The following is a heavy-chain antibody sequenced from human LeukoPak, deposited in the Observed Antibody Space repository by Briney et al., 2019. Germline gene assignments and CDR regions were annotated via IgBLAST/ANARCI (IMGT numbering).Heavy chain of an antibody. V-gene: IGHV1-18*01. D-gene: IGHD3-22*01. CDR3: ARLGGFYDSSGYDNWFDP. J-gene: IGHJ5*02. Sequence: GASVKVSCKASGYTFTSYGISWVRQAPGQGLGWMGWISAYNGNTNYAQKLQGRVTMTTDTSTSTAYMELRSLRSDDTAVYYCARLGGFYDSSGYDNWFDPWGQGTLVTVSS. CDR1: GYTFTSYG. CDR2: ISAYNGNT.